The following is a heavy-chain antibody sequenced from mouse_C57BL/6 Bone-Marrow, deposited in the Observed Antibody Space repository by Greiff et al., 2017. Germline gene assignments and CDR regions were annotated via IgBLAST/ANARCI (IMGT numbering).Heavy chain of an antibody. V-gene: IGHV14-4*01. CDR2: IDPENGDT. Sequence: VQLQQSGAELVRPGASVKLSCTASGFNIKVDYMHWVKQRPEQGLEWIGWIDPENGDTEYAAKFQGKATITADTSSNTAYLQLSSLTSEDTAVDYCTRWSWFAYWRQGTLVTVSA. CDR3: TRWSWFAY. J-gene: IGHJ3*01. CDR1: GFNIKVDY.